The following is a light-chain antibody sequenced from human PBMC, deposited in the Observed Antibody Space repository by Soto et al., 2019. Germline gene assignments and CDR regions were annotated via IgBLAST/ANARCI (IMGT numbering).Light chain of an antibody. V-gene: IGLV2-14*01. CDR1: SSDVGGYDH. CDR3: SSYARSNTLI. Sequence: QSALTQPASVSGSPGQSITISCTGTSSDVGGYDHVSWYLQHPGKAPKLIIYDVYNRPSGISNRLSGSKSGNTASLTISGLQAEDAADYYCSSYARSNTLIFCGGTKVTVL. J-gene: IGLJ2*01. CDR2: DVY.